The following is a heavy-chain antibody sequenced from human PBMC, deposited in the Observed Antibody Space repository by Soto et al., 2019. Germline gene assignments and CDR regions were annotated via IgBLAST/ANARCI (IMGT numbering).Heavy chain of an antibody. Sequence: GGSLRLSCAASGFTFSSYSMNWVRQAPGKGLEWVSSISSSSSYIYYADSVKGRFTISRDNAKNSLYLQMNSLRAEDTAVYYCAGGVIGDDAFDIWGQGTMVTVSS. CDR1: GFTFSSYS. J-gene: IGHJ3*02. CDR2: ISSSSSYI. CDR3: AGGVIGDDAFDI. D-gene: IGHD3-10*01. V-gene: IGHV3-21*01.